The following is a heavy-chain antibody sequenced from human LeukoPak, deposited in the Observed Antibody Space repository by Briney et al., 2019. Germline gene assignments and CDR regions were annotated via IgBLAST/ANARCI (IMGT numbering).Heavy chain of an antibody. CDR2: INPSGGST. J-gene: IGHJ4*02. V-gene: IGHV1-46*01. CDR1: GYTFTSYY. CDR3: ARVSSGSYQLLLSDY. Sequence: ASVTVSFTSSGYTFTSYYMHWVRQAPGQGLDRMGIINPSGGSTSYAQKFQGRVTMTRDMSTSTVYMELSSLRSEDTAVYYCARVSSGSYQLLLSDYWGQGTLVTVSS. D-gene: IGHD2-2*01.